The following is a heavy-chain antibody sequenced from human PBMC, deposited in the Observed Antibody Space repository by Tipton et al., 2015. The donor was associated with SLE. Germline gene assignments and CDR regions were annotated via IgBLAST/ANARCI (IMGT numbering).Heavy chain of an antibody. CDR2: IYPSDSYT. CDR1: GYSFTSYW. CDR3: ARGDDSSSWYDSFDY. D-gene: IGHD6-13*01. Sequence: QLVQSGAEVKKPGESLKISCKGSGYSFTSYWIGWVRQMPGKGLEWMGIIYPSDSYTNYSPSFQGHVTISADKSISTAYLQWSSLKASDTAMYYCARGDDSSSWYDSFDYWGQGTLVTVSS. J-gene: IGHJ4*02. V-gene: IGHV5-10-1*01.